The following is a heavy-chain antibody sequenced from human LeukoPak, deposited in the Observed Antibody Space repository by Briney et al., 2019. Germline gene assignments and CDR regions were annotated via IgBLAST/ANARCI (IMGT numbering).Heavy chain of an antibody. J-gene: IGHJ3*02. CDR3: ARRSRRFGELYPLDI. V-gene: IGHV4-34*01. Sequence: SETLSLTCAVYGGSFRGYYWSWIRQPPGKGLEWIGEINHSESTNYNPSLKRRVTISVDTPKHQFSLKLSPVTAADTAVYHCARRSRRFGELYPLDIWRQGTMVTVSS. D-gene: IGHD3-10*01. CDR1: GGSFRGYY. CDR2: INHSEST.